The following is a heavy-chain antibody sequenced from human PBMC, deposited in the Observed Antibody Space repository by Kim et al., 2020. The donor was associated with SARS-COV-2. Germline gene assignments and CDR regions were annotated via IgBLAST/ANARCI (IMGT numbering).Heavy chain of an antibody. J-gene: IGHJ5*02. CDR1: GGSFSGYY. D-gene: IGHD2-15*01. Sequence: SETLSLTCAVYGGSFSGYYWSWIRQPPGKGLEWIGEINHSGSTNYNPSLKSRVTISVDTSKNQFSLKLSSVTAADTAVYYCARRDPERQGYCSGGSCYSNWFDPWGQGTLVTVSS. CDR2: INHSGST. CDR3: ARRDPERQGYCSGGSCYSNWFDP. V-gene: IGHV4-34*01.